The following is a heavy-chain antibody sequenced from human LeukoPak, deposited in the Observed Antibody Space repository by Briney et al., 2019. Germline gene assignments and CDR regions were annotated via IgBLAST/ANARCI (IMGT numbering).Heavy chain of an antibody. CDR1: GFTFSSYS. CDR2: ISSSSSYI. J-gene: IGHJ6*02. D-gene: IGHD2-15*01. Sequence: PGGSLRLSCAASGFTFSSYSMNWVRQAPGKGLEWVSSISSSSSYIYYADSMKGRFTISRDNAKNSLYLQMNGLRAEDTAVYYCARVTTPYYYYYGMDVWGQGTTVTVSS. CDR3: ARVTTPYYYYYGMDV. V-gene: IGHV3-21*01.